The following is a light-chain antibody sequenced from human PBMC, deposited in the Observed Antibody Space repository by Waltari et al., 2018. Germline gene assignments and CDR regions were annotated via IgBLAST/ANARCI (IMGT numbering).Light chain of an antibody. Sequence: QSALTQPASVSGSPGQSLTISCTGPSSAVGGYTYVSWYQQHPGKAPKLMIYDVSNRPSGVSNRFSGSKSGNTASLTISGLQAEDEADYYCSSYTSSSTLWVFGGGTKLTVL. CDR3: SSYTSSSTLWV. CDR1: SSAVGGYTY. V-gene: IGLV2-14*03. CDR2: DVS. J-gene: IGLJ3*02.